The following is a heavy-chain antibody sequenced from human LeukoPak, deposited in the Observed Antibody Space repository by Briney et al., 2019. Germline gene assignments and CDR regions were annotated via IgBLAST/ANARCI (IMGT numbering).Heavy chain of an antibody. J-gene: IGHJ5*02. CDR3: ARRKPTSGAQYWFDP. D-gene: IGHD3-10*01. CDR2: MNPNSGNT. V-gene: IGHV1-8*01. CDR1: GCTFTSYD. Sequence: GASVKVSCKASGCTFTSYDINWVRQATGQGLEWMGWMNPNSGNTGYAQEFQGRVTMTRDTSISTAYMELSSLTSEDTAVYYCARRKPTSGAQYWFDPWGQGTLVTVSS.